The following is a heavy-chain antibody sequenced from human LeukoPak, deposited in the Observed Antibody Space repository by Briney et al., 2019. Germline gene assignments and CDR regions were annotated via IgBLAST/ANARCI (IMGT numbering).Heavy chain of an antibody. CDR1: GFTFDDYA. V-gene: IGHV3-43*02. CDR3: AKDRLISCYDYVWGSYRHLNYFDY. J-gene: IGHJ4*02. Sequence: GGSLRLSCAASGFTFDDYAMHWVRQAPGKGLEWVSLISGDGGSTYYADSVMGRFTISRDNSKNSLYLQMNSLRTEDTALYYCAKDRLISCYDYVWGSYRHLNYFDYWGQGTLVTVSS. CDR2: ISGDGGST. D-gene: IGHD3-16*02.